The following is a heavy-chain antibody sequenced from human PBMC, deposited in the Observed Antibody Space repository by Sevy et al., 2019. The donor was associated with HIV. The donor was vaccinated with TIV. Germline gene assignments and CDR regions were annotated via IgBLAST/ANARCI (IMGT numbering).Heavy chain of an antibody. V-gene: IGHV3-33*01. Sequence: GGSLRLSCAATGFTFSNYAMHWVRQAPGKGMEWVAIIWSDGAYQYHGDSVKGRFTISRDNSKNTLYLQMNNVRVEDTALYYDARGGYDYDNAAYYALDSWGQGTLVTVSS. CDR1: GFTFSNYA. CDR3: ARGGYDYDNAAYYALDS. CDR2: IWSDGAYQ. J-gene: IGHJ4*02. D-gene: IGHD3-22*01.